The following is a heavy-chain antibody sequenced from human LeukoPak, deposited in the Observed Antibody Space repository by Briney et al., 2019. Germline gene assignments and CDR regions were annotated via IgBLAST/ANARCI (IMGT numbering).Heavy chain of an antibody. J-gene: IGHJ4*02. V-gene: IGHV1-2*02. CDR2: INPNSGGT. Sequence: ASVKVSCKAPGYTFTGYYMHWVRQAPGQGLEWMGWINPNSGGTNYAQKFQGRVTMTRDTSISTAYMELSRLRSDDTAVYYCARAGYSSSWTTYYFDYWGQGTLVTVSS. CDR1: GYTFTGYY. CDR3: ARAGYSSSWTTYYFDY. D-gene: IGHD6-13*01.